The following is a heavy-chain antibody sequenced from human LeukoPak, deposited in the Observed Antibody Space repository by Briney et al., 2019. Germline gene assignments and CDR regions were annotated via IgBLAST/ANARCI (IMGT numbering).Heavy chain of an antibody. CDR2: VYDSWNN. D-gene: IGHD2-15*01. J-gene: IGHJ4*02. Sequence: SETLSLTCTVSGDSINSGNSHWTWIRQPPGKGLEWLGSVYDSWNNYYNPSLESRITMSVDTSKNQYSLELSSVIAADTAVYYCASYIVGNGGRGYWGQGALVTVSS. CDR3: ASYIVGNGGRGY. CDR1: GDSINSGNSH. V-gene: IGHV4-30-4*01.